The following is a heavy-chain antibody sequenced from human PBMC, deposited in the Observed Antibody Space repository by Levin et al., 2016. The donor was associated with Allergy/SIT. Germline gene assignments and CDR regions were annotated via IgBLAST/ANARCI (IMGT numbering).Heavy chain of an antibody. CDR2: ISYDGSNK. V-gene: IGHV3-30*03. CDR3: ETSGSYFIDGMDV. D-gene: IGHD3-10*01. J-gene: IGHJ6*02. Sequence: GGSLRLSCAASGFTFSSYGMHWVRQAPGKGLEWVAVISYDGSNKYYADSVKGRFTISRDNSKNTLYLQMNSLRAEDTAVYYCETSGSYFIDGMDVWGQGTTVTVSS. CDR1: GFTFSSYG.